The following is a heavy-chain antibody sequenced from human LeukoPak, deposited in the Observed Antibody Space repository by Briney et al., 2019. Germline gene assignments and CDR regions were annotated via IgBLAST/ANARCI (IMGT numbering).Heavy chain of an antibody. V-gene: IGHV1-3*01. Sequence: ASVKGSCKASGYTFTSYAMHWVRQAPGQRLEWMGWINAGNGNTKYSQKFQGRVTITRDTSASTAYMELSSLRAEDTAVYYCARDRAMVRGVISPYWGQGTLVTVSS. J-gene: IGHJ4*02. CDR1: GYTFTSYA. CDR2: INAGNGNT. D-gene: IGHD3-10*01. CDR3: ARDRAMVRGVISPY.